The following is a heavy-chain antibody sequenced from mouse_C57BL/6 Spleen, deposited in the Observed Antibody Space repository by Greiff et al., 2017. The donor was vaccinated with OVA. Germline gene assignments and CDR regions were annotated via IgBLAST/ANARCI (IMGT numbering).Heavy chain of an antibody. CDR1: GFTFSDYG. V-gene: IGHV5-17*01. J-gene: IGHJ1*03. CDR3: ARPGYYGSSGYFDV. D-gene: IGHD1-1*01. CDR2: ISSGSSTI. Sequence: EVKLMESGGGLVKPGGSLKLSCAASGFTFSDYGMHWVRQAPEKGLEWVAYISSGSSTIYYADTVKGRFTISRDNAKNTLFLQMTSLRSEDTAMYYGARPGYYGSSGYFDVWGTGTTVTVSS.